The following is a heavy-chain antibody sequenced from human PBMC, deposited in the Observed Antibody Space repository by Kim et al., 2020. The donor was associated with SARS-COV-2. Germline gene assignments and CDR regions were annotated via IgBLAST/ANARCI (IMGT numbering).Heavy chain of an antibody. D-gene: IGHD3-10*01. V-gene: IGHV3-33*06. CDR3: AKDRDSGSYPVDY. J-gene: IGHJ4*02. Sequence: DSVKGRFPTDKDNSKKPLYLQMNSRRAEDTAVYYCAKDRDSGSYPVDYWGQGTLVTVSS.